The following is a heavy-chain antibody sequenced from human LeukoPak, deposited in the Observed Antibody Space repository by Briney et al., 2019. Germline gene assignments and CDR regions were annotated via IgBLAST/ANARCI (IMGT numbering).Heavy chain of an antibody. CDR3: ARVMDFDWLIHIDY. D-gene: IGHD3-9*01. V-gene: IGHV3-20*04. J-gene: IGHJ4*02. Sequence: GGSLRLSCAASGFTFDDYGMSWVRQAPGKGLEWVSGINWNGGSTSYAGSVKGRFTISRDNAKNSLYLQMNSLRAEDTALYYCARVMDFDWLIHIDYWGQGTLVTVSS. CDR2: INWNGGST. CDR1: GFTFDDYG.